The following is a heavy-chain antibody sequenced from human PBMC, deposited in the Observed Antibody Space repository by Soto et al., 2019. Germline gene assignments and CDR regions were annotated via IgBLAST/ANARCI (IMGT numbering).Heavy chain of an antibody. D-gene: IGHD3-3*01. CDR2: IYWDDDK. CDR3: AHRVLRTVFGLVTTTAIYFDF. CDR1: GFSLTTSGVG. J-gene: IGHJ4*02. V-gene: IGHV2-5*02. Sequence: QITLNESGPTVVRPTETLTLTCRFSGFSLTTSGVGVGWIRQSPGKAPEWLALIYWDDDKRYSASLKSRLTITKHTSQNQVVLTVSDLDPTDTATYYCAHRVLRTVFGLVTTTAIYFDFWGQGTPVAVSS.